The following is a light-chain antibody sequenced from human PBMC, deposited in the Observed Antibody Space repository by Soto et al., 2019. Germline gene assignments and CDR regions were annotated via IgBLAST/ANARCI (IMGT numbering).Light chain of an antibody. J-gene: IGLJ2*01. CDR1: TGAVTSGYY. Sequence: QAVVTQEPSLTVSPGGTVTLTCATSTGAVTSGYYPNWFQQKPGQAPRALIYSTNNKYSWTPARFSGSLLGGKAALTLSGVQPEDEADYYCLLYDGAQLGVFGGGTKLTVL. CDR3: LLYDGAQLGV. V-gene: IGLV7-43*01. CDR2: STN.